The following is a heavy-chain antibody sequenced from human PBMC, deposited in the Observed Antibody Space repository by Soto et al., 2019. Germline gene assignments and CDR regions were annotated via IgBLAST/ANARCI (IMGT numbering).Heavy chain of an antibody. J-gene: IGHJ4*02. CDR1: GGSISSTSYY. CDR2: FYYSGST. D-gene: IGHD6-19*01. V-gene: IGHV4-39*01. CDR3: ARQVVDGTVAGTGSFDY. Sequence: QLQLQESGPGLVKPSETLSLTCTVSGGSISSTSYYWVWIRQPPGKGLEWIGSFYYSGSTYYNPSLKGRVTMSGETSENELSLKLTSVTAADTAVYYCARQVVDGTVAGTGSFDYWGQGTLVTVSS.